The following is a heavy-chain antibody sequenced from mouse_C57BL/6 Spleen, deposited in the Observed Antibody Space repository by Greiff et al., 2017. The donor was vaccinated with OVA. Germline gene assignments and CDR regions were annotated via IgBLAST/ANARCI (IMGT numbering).Heavy chain of an antibody. CDR2: IDPETGGT. Sequence: QVQLQQSGAELVRPGASVTLSCKASGYTFTDYEMHWVKQTPVHGLEWIGAIDPETGGTAYNQKFKGKAILTAEKSSSTAYMELRSLTSEDSAVYYCTRYYYGRGFAYWGQGTLVTVSA. D-gene: IGHD1-1*01. J-gene: IGHJ3*01. CDR1: GYTFTDYE. V-gene: IGHV1-15*01. CDR3: TRYYYGRGFAY.